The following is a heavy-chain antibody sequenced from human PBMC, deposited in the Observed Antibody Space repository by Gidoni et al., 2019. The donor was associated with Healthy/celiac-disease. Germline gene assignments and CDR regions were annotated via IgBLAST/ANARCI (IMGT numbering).Heavy chain of an antibody. CDR3: ARLWFGEHYGMDV. Sequence: EVQLVQSGAEAKQPGESLTISCHGSGDSFTGNWIGWVRQLPGKGLEWMGIIYPGDSDTRYSPSFQGQVTISADKSISTAYLQWSSLKASDTAMYYCARLWFGEHYGMDVWGQGTTVTVSS. CDR2: IYPGDSDT. V-gene: IGHV5-51*03. D-gene: IGHD3-10*01. J-gene: IGHJ6*02. CDR1: GDSFTGNW.